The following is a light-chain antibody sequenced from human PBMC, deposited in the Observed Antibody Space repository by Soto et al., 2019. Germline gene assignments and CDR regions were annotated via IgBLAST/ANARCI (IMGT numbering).Light chain of an antibody. CDR1: SGIIASNF. V-gene: IGLV6-57*04. CDR3: QSHDSNNHMI. Sequence: NFMLTQPHSVSQSPGKTVTISCTRTSGIIASNFVQWYQQRPGSAPTTVIYEDNERPSGVPDRFSGSIDSSSNSASLTISGLKTEDEADYYSQSHDSNNHMIFGGGTKVTVL. CDR2: EDN. J-gene: IGLJ2*01.